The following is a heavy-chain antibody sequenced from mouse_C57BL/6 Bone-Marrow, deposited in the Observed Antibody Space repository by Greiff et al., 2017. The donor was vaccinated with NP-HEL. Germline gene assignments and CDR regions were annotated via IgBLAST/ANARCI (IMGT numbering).Heavy chain of an antibody. V-gene: IGHV1-18*01. CDR1: GYTFTDYN. CDR3: ARAYDEGMDY. Sequence: VQLQQSGPELVKPGASVKIPCKASGYTFTDYNMDWVQQSHGKSLEWIGDINPNNGGTIYNQKFKGQATMTVDKSSSTAYMELRSLTSEDTAVYYCARAYDEGMDYWGQGTSVTVSS. CDR2: INPNNGGT. J-gene: IGHJ4*01. D-gene: IGHD2-12*01.